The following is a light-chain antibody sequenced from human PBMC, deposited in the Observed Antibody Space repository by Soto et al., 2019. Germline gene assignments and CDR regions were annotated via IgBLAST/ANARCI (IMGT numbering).Light chain of an antibody. CDR2: DAS. CDR1: QTISSW. Sequence: DIQMTQSPSTLSASVGDRVSITCRASQTISSWLAWYQQKPGKAPKLLIYDASSLESGVPSRFIGSGSGTEFTLTISILQPDDFATYYCQQYKSSRSFGQGTTVEIK. V-gene: IGKV1-5*01. CDR3: QQYKSSRS. J-gene: IGKJ1*01.